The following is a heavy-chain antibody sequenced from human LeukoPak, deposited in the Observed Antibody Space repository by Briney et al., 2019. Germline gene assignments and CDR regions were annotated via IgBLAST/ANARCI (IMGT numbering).Heavy chain of an antibody. CDR3: ARAVAVAGRGNWFDP. D-gene: IGHD6-19*01. V-gene: IGHV4-59*01. CDR1: GGSISSYY. CDR2: IYYSGST. Sequence: PSETLSLTCTVSGGSISSYYWSWLRQPPGKGLEWIGYIYYSGSTNYNPSLKSRVTISVDTSKNQFSLKLSSVTAADTAVYYCARAVAVAGRGNWFDPWGQGTLVTVSS. J-gene: IGHJ5*02.